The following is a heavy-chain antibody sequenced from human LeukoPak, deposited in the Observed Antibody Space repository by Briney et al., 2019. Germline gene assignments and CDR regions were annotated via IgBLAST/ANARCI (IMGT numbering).Heavy chain of an antibody. V-gene: IGHV1-18*01. CDR1: GYTFTTYG. J-gene: IGHJ6*03. D-gene: IGHD5-24*01. Sequence: ASVKVSCKASGYTFTTYGISWVRQAPGQGLEWMGWISAYNGNTNYAQKFQGRVTLTTDTSTRTAYMELRSLRSDDTAVYYCARRPRNGYNLLAYQSYYMDVWGKGTTVTVSS. CDR2: ISAYNGNT. CDR3: ARRPRNGYNLLAYQSYYMDV.